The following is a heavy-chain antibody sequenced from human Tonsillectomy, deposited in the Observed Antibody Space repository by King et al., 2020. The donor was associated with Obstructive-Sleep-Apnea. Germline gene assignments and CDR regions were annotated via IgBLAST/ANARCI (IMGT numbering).Heavy chain of an antibody. Sequence: QLQESGPGLVKPSQTLSLTCTVSGGSISSGGHYWSWIRQHPGKGLEWIGYIYYSGSTYYNPSLKSRVTISVDTSKNQFSLKLSSVTAADTAVYYCAREVKVVVTAIRAYNWFDPWGQGTLVTVSS. CDR2: IYYSGST. CDR3: AREVKVVVTAIRAYNWFDP. V-gene: IGHV4-31*03. CDR1: GGSISSGGHY. D-gene: IGHD2-21*02. J-gene: IGHJ5*02.